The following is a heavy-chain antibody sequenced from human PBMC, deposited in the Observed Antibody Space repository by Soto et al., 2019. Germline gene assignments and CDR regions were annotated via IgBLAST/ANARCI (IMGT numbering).Heavy chain of an antibody. CDR2: IYYSGST. CDR3: AGHNIAAAGSY. J-gene: IGHJ4*02. Sequence: QVQLQESGPGLVKPSETLSLTCTVSGGSISSYYWSWIRQPPGKGLEWIGYIYYSGSTNYNPSLRSXXTXSXXTSKTQFSLKLSSVTAADTAVYYCAGHNIAAAGSYWGQGTLVTVSS. V-gene: IGHV4-59*01. CDR1: GGSISSYY. D-gene: IGHD6-13*01.